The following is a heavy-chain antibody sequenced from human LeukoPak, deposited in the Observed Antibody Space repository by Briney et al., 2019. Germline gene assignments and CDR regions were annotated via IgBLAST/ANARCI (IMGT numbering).Heavy chain of an antibody. V-gene: IGHV1-24*01. Sequence: ASVKVSCKVSGYTLTELSMHWVRQAPGKGLEWMGGFDPEDGATIYAQKFQGRVTMTEDTSTDTAYMELSSLRSEDTAVYYCATDLYCSGGSCYGYYYMDVWGKGTTVTVSS. J-gene: IGHJ6*03. D-gene: IGHD2-15*01. CDR3: ATDLYCSGGSCYGYYYMDV. CDR1: GYTLTELS. CDR2: FDPEDGAT.